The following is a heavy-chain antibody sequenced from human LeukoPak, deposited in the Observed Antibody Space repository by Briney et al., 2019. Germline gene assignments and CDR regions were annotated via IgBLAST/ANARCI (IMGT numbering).Heavy chain of an antibody. V-gene: IGHV4-59*01. D-gene: IGHD2-8*01. CDR1: GGSISSYY. CDR3: ARDRDGYCTNGVCYFDY. CDR2: IYYSGST. Sequence: PSETLSLTCTVSGGSISSYYWSWIRQPPGKGLEWIGYIYYSGSTNYNPSLKSRVTISVDTSKNQFSLKLSSVTAADTAVYYCARDRDGYCTNGVCYFDYWGQGTLVTVSS. J-gene: IGHJ4*02.